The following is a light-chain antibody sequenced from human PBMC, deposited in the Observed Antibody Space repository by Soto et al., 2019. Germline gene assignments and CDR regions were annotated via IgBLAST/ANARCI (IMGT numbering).Light chain of an antibody. Sequence: DIQMTQSPSSLSASVGDRVTITCRASQSISNYLNWYQLQPGKAPKLLIYDASTLESGVPSRFSGGGSGTEFTLTISRLQPDDFATYYCQQYSMYSTFGQGTKVDIK. V-gene: IGKV1-5*01. CDR1: QSISNY. J-gene: IGKJ1*01. CDR3: QQYSMYST. CDR2: DAS.